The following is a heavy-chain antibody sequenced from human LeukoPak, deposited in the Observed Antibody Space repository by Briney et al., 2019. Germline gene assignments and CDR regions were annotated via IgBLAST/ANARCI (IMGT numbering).Heavy chain of an antibody. V-gene: IGHV5-51*01. D-gene: IGHD1-14*01. CDR1: GYSFNTYW. J-gene: IGHJ4*02. CDR2: IYPGDSDT. CDR3: ARGATTTVFHY. Sequence: GESLKISCKGSGYSFNTYWIGWVRQMPGKGLEWMGIIYPGDSDTRYSPSFEGQVTISADKSISTAYLQRSSLKASDTARYYCARGATTTVFHYWGQGTLVTVSS.